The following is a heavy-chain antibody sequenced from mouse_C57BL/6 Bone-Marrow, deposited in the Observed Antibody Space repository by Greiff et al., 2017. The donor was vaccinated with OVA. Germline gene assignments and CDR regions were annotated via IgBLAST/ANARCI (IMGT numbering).Heavy chain of an antibody. V-gene: IGHV1-19*01. CDR3: ARWNMEGGFDY. J-gene: IGHJ2*01. Sequence: EVQLQQSGPVLVKPGASVKMSCKASGYTFTDYYMNWVKQSHGKSLEWIGVINPYNGGTSYNQKFKGKATLTVDKSSITAYMELNSLTSEDSAVYYCARWNMEGGFDYWGQGTTLTVSS. CDR2: INPYNGGT. D-gene: IGHD1-1*02. CDR1: GYTFTDYY.